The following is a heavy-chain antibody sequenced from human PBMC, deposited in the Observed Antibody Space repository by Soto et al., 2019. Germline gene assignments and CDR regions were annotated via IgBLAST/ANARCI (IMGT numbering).Heavy chain of an antibody. CDR1: GGSISSSSYY. CDR3: ARQSLRGMVYADADAFDI. D-gene: IGHD2-8*01. V-gene: IGHV4-39*01. J-gene: IGHJ3*02. Sequence: QLQLQESGPGLVKPSETLSLTCTVSGGSISSSSYYWGWIRQPPGKGLEWIGSIYYSGSTYYNPSLKSRVTISVDTSKNQFSLKLSSVTAADTAVYYCARQSLRGMVYADADAFDIWGQGTMVTVSS. CDR2: IYYSGST.